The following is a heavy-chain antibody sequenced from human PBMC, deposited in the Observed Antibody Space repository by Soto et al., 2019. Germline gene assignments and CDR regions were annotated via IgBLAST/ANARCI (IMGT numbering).Heavy chain of an antibody. J-gene: IGHJ4*02. CDR1: GFTFSSYA. CDR3: AKYSNSGYYPFDY. CDR2: VSSNGDTT. D-gene: IGHD3-22*01. V-gene: IGHV3-23*01. Sequence: GGSLRLSCAASGFTFSSYAITWVRQGPEKGLEWVSSVSSNGDTTYYADSVKGRFTISRDDSKNTVFLQMNSLRADDTGVYYCAKYSNSGYYPFDYWGQGTLVTVSS.